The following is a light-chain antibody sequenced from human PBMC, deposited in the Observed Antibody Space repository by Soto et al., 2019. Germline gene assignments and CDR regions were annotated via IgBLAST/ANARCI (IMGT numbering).Light chain of an antibody. CDR3: CSYAGSSTPLYV. CDR2: EGS. Sequence: QSVLTQTASVSGCPGQSITISCTGTSSDVGSYNLVSWYQQHPGKAPKLMIYEGSKRPSGVSNRFSGSKSGNTASLTISGLQAEDEADYYCCSYAGSSTPLYVFGTGTKLTVL. J-gene: IGLJ1*01. CDR1: SSDVGSYNL. V-gene: IGLV2-23*01.